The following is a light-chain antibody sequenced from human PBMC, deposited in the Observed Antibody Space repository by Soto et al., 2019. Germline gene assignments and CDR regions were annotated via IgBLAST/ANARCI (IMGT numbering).Light chain of an antibody. CDR2: EVT. CDR3: SSYAGSNILL. Sequence: QCALTQPPSASGSPGQSVTISCTGSSIDVGGYNYVSWYQQHPGKAPKLMIYEVTKRPSGVPDRFSGSKSGNTASLTVSGLQAEDEADYYCSSYAGSNILLFGGGTKLTVL. V-gene: IGLV2-8*01. J-gene: IGLJ3*02. CDR1: SIDVGGYNY.